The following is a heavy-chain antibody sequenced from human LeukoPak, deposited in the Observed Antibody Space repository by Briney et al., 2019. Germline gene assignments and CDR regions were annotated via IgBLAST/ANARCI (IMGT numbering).Heavy chain of an antibody. V-gene: IGHV4-34*01. CDR1: GGSFSGYY. Sequence: SETLSLTCAVYGGSFSGYYWSWIRQPPGKGLEWIGEINHSGSTNYNPSLKSRVTISVDTSKNQFSLKLSSVTAADTAVYYCARGGKQWLSPYYYHGMDVWGKGTTVTVSS. CDR3: ARGGKQWLSPYYYHGMDV. D-gene: IGHD6-19*01. J-gene: IGHJ6*04. CDR2: INHSGST.